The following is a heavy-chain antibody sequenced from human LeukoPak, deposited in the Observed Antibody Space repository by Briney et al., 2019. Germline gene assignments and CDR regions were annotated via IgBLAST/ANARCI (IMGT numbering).Heavy chain of an antibody. CDR1: GGSISSGDYY. J-gene: IGHJ4*02. V-gene: IGHV4-30-4*01. CDR2: IYYSGST. D-gene: IGHD3-16*02. CDR3: ARHDRTFGGVIGFDY. Sequence: SETLSLTCTVSGGSISSGDYYWSWIRQPPGKGLEWIGYIYYSGSTYYNPSLKSRVTISVDTSKNQFSLKLSSVTAADTAVYYCARHDRTFGGVIGFDYWGQGTLVTVSS.